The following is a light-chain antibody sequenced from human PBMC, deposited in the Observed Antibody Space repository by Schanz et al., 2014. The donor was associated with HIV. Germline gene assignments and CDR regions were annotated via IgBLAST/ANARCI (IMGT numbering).Light chain of an antibody. Sequence: QSVLTQPPSASGTPGQRVTISCSGSSSNIGSNTVNWYQHLPGTAPKLLIYSNNQRPSGVPDRFSGSKSGTSASLAISGLQSEDEADYYCCSYASSGTWVFGGGTKVTVL. CDR2: SNN. J-gene: IGLJ3*02. CDR3: CSYASSGTWV. V-gene: IGLV1-44*01. CDR1: SSNIGSNT.